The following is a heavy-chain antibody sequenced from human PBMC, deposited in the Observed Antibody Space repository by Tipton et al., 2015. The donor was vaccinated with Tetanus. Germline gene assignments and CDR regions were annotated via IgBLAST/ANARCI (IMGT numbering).Heavy chain of an antibody. Sequence: TLSLTCAVSGALLSTGGYSWGWIRQTPGQGLEWIGYIYHTGSTYYNPSLRSRATISAVGSKNHISLKLTSVTAADTGVYFCVRGRGSGAQSFGFEHWGRGTQVTVSS. J-gene: IGHJ4*02. V-gene: IGHV4-30-2*01. CDR2: IYHTGST. CDR3: VRGRGSGAQSFGFEH. D-gene: IGHD3-10*01. CDR1: GALLSTGGYS.